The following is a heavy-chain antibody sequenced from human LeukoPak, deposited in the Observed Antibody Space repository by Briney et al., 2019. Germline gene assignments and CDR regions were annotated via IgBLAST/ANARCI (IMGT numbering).Heavy chain of an antibody. CDR1: GFTFDDYA. V-gene: IGHV3-43*02. J-gene: IGHJ2*01. D-gene: IGHD4-23*01. CDR2: ILGNGGTT. Sequence: PGGFLRLSCAASGFTFDDYAMHWVRQAPGKGLEWVSRILGNGGTTYYGDSVKGRFTISRDNSKNSLFLQMFSLRTEDTALYYCAKGTRDYGGLPRWYFDLWGRGTLVTVSS. CDR3: AKGTRDYGGLPRWYFDL.